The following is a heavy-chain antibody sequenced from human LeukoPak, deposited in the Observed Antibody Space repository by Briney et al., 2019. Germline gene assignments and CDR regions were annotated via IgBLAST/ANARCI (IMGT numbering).Heavy chain of an antibody. V-gene: IGHV3-74*01. Sequence: PGGSLRLSCAASGFTFSSYWMHWVRHAPGKGLVWVSRINSDGRSTSYADSVKGRFTIARDNAKNTLHLQMNSLRAEDTAVYYCAAKKIWFDPWGQGTLVTVSS. CDR2: INSDGRST. D-gene: IGHD4/OR15-4a*01. J-gene: IGHJ5*02. CDR3: AAKKIWFDP. CDR1: GFTFSSYW.